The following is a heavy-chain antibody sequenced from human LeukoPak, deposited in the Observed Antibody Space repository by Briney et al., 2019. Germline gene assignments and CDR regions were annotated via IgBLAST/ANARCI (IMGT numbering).Heavy chain of an antibody. CDR1: GYSFTSHW. D-gene: IGHD4-17*01. Sequence: GESLQISCQGSGYSFTSHWIGWVRQMPGKGLEWMGLIYPSDSDTRYSPSFQGQVTISAVKSISTAYLQWSSLKASDTAMYYCARRSVTTLGYFDYWGQGTLVTVSS. CDR2: IYPSDSDT. V-gene: IGHV5-51*01. J-gene: IGHJ4*02. CDR3: ARRSVTTLGYFDY.